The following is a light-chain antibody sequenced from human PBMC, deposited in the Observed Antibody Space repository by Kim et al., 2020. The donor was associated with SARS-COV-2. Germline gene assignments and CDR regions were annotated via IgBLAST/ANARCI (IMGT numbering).Light chain of an antibody. J-gene: IGLJ3*02. V-gene: IGLV2-14*03. CDR2: DVS. CDR3: SSYTSSSTPWV. CDR1: SSDVGGYNY. Sequence: QSITISCTGTSSDVGGYNYVSWYQQHPGKAPKLMIYDVSNRPSGVSNRFSGSKSGNTASLTISGLRAEDEADYYCSSYTSSSTPWVFGGGTQLTVL.